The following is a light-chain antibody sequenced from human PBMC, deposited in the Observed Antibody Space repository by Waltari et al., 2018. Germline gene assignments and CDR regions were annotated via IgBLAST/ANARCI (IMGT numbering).Light chain of an antibody. J-gene: IGKJ5*01. CDR3: QQFNRYPIT. Sequence: DIQLTQSPSSLSASVGDRATITCRASEGISSSVAWYHQKPGKAPKLRIYAASTLQSGVPSRFSGSGSGTEVTLTSSSLQPEDFATYYGQQFNRYPITFGQGTRLEIK. CDR1: EGISSS. V-gene: IGKV1-9*01. CDR2: AAS.